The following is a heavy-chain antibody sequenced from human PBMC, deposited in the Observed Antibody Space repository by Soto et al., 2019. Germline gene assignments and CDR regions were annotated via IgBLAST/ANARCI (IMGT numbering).Heavy chain of an antibody. V-gene: IGHV3-23*04. CDR2: ILGSAGIT. CDR1: GFTFSAYI. Sequence: EVQLVESGGGLVKPGGSLRLSCVASGFTFSAYIIHWVRLVPGEGLEWVSMILGSAGITYYADSVKGRFTISRDNSRNTLLMQMNSQRAEDTSGYYCAKRPDAFDVWGQGTMVTVSS. CDR3: AKRPDAFDV. D-gene: IGHD6-6*01. J-gene: IGHJ3*01.